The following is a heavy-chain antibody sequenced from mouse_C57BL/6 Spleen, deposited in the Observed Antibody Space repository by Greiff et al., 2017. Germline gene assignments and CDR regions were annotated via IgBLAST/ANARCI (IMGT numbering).Heavy chain of an antibody. V-gene: IGHV14-3*01. J-gene: IGHJ4*01. D-gene: IGHD5-5*01. Sequence: VQLQQSVAELVRPGASVKLSCTASGFNFKNTYMHWVKQRPEQGLEWIGRIDPANGNTKYALKFQGKATITADTSSNTAYLQLSSLTSEDTAIYYCARSDYPYAMDYWGQGTSVTVSS. CDR1: GFNFKNTY. CDR2: IDPANGNT. CDR3: ARSDYPYAMDY.